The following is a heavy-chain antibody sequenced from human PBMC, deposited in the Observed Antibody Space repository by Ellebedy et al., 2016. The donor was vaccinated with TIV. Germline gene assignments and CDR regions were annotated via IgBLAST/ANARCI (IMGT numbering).Heavy chain of an antibody. Sequence: GGSLRLSCVASGFSFRSYWMSWVRQVPGKGLEWVANIYQDGGVQYYVDSVKGRFTISRDNADNSLFLQMNSLRAEDTAVYYCARRGSYGDYAVQINSWFDTWGRGTLVAVSS. J-gene: IGHJ5*02. D-gene: IGHD4-17*01. V-gene: IGHV3-7*01. CDR3: ARRGSYGDYAVQINSWFDT. CDR2: IYQDGGVQ. CDR1: GFSFRSYW.